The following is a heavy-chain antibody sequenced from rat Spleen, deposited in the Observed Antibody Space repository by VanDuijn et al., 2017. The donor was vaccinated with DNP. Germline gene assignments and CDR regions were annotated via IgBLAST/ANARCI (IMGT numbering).Heavy chain of an antibody. CDR1: GLTFSGSA. D-gene: IGHD4-1*01. J-gene: IGHJ4*01. Sequence: EVQLVESGGGLVQPGRSLKLSCTASGLTFSGSAMAWVRQTPEKGLEWVATIGSDGSRTYYRDSVKGRFTISRENAKGTLYLQMDSLRSEDTATYYCARHLRGLYAMDAWGQGTSVTVSS. V-gene: IGHV5-17*01. CDR2: IGSDGSRT. CDR3: ARHLRGLYAMDA.